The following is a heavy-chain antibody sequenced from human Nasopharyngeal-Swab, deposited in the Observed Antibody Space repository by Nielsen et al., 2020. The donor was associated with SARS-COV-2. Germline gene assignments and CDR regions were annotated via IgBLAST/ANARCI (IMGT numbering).Heavy chain of an antibody. V-gene: IGHV1-46*01. J-gene: IGHJ4*02. CDR1: GYTFTSYY. Sequence: ASVKVSCKASGYTFTSYYINCVRQAPGQGLEWMGIINPSGGSTSYAQKFQGRVTMTRDTSTSTVYMELSSLRSEDTAVYYCARVGERGRLRFLDAFDYWGQGTLVTVSS. CDR3: ARVGERGRLRFLDAFDY. CDR2: INPSGGST. D-gene: IGHD3-3*01.